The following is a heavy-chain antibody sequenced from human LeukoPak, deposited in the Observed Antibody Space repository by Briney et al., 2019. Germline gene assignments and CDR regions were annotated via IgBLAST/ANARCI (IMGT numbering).Heavy chain of an antibody. D-gene: IGHD3-22*01. V-gene: IGHV1-2*02. CDR3: ASWSRDFGYYYDSSGYRNY. CDR2: INPNSGGT. CDR1: GYTFTGYY. Sequence: APVKVSCKASGYTFTGYYMHWVRQAPGQGLEWMGWINPNSGGTNYAQKFQGRVTMTRDTSISTAYMELSRLRSDDTAVYYCASWSRDFGYYYDSSGYRNYWGQGTLVTVSS. J-gene: IGHJ4*02.